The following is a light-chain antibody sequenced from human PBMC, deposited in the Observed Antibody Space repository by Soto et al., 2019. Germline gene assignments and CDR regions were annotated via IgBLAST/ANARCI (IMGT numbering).Light chain of an antibody. CDR1: SSTVGGFNV. CDR3: CSYVGATTYV. V-gene: IGLV2-23*01. CDR2: EGI. Sequence: QSALTQPASVSGSPGQSITISCTGTSSTVGGFNVVSWYQQHPGKAPKVIIYEGIKRPSGVSNRFSGSNSGSTASLTISGLQAEDEADYSCCSYVGATTYVFVTGTKLTVL. J-gene: IGLJ1*01.